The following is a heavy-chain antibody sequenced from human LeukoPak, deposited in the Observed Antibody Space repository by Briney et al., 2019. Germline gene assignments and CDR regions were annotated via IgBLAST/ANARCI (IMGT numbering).Heavy chain of an antibody. CDR3: ARHRGWGYSSGWFFDY. CDR2: IDPSDSYT. V-gene: IGHV5-10-1*01. Sequence: PGESLKISCKGSGYSFTSYWISWVRQMPGKGLEWMGRIDPSDSYTNYSPSFQGHVTISADKSISTAYLQWSSLKASDTAMYYCARHRGWGYSSGWFFDYWGQGTLVTVSS. J-gene: IGHJ4*02. CDR1: GYSFTSYW. D-gene: IGHD6-19*01.